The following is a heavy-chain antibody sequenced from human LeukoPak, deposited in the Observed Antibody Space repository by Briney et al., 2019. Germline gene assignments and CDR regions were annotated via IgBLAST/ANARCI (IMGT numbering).Heavy chain of an antibody. CDR2: IYYSGST. J-gene: IGHJ4*02. CDR3: ARWNVDTAMDPPQSPDL. Sequence: SETLSLTCTVSGGSISSYYWSWIRQPPGKGLEWIGYIYYSGSTNYNPSLKSRVTISVDTSKNQFSLKLSSVTAADTAVYYCARWNVDTAMDPPQSPDLWGQGTLVTVSS. CDR1: GGSISSYY. D-gene: IGHD5-18*01. V-gene: IGHV4-59*08.